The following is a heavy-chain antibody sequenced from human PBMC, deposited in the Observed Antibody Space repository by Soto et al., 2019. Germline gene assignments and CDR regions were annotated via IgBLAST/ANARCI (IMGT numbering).Heavy chain of an antibody. CDR1: GFSFSTFSSYA. Sequence: GGSLRLSCAASGFSFSTFSSYAMSWVRQAPGKGLEWVSTISGSGGTTYYADSVKGRFTISRDNSRNTLYLLMNSLRAEDTAVYYCARRTAFDYWGQGTLVTVSS. CDR2: ISGSGGTT. V-gene: IGHV3-23*01. J-gene: IGHJ4*02. CDR3: ARRTAFDY. D-gene: IGHD2-21*02.